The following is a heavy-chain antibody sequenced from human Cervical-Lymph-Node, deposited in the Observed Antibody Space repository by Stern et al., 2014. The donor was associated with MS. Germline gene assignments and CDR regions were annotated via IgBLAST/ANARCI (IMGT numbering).Heavy chain of an antibody. CDR1: GFTFSSYA. CDR2: IGGSGGTI. J-gene: IGHJ4*02. Sequence: EEQLVESGGGLVQPGGALRLSCAASGFTFSSYAMTWVRQAPGKGLEWVSAIGGSGGTIDYADSVKGLFTISRDNSKNTLYLQMNSLRAEDTAVYYCAKDGFTIADYWGQGTLVTVSS. V-gene: IGHV3-23*04. CDR3: AKDGFTIADY. D-gene: IGHD6-13*01.